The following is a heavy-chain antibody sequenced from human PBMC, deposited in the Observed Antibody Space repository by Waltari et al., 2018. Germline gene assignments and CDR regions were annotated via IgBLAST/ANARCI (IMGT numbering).Heavy chain of an antibody. Sequence: VQLVESGGGLMQPGWSLRLSCSASGFSVSRNYMSWVRQAPGKGLEWVSLIYTDGTAYYADAVKGRFTISRDNSKNTLNLQMNSLRAEDTAVYYCTREDQGQPGGYWGQGTLVTVSS. J-gene: IGHJ4*02. V-gene: IGHV3-53*01. CDR2: IYTDGTA. CDR3: TREDQGQPGGY. D-gene: IGHD2-2*01. CDR1: GFSVSRNY.